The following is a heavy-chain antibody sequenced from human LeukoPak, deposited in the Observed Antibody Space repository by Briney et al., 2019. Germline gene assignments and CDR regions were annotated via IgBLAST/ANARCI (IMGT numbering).Heavy chain of an antibody. D-gene: IGHD3-3*01. J-gene: IGHJ4*02. V-gene: IGHV4-38-2*02. Sequence: PSETLSLTCTVSDYSISSGCYWGWIRQPPGKGLEWIGSVYHSGNTYYNPSLKSRVTISADTSKNQFSLNLIFVTAADTAVYYCARDSSLTTFGLVIAPFDYWGQGTLVIVSS. CDR3: ARDSSLTTFGLVIAPFDY. CDR2: VYHSGNT. CDR1: DYSISSGCY.